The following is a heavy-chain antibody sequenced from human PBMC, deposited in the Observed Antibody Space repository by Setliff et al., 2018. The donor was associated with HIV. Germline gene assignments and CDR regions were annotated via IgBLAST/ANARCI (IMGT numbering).Heavy chain of an antibody. J-gene: IGHJ4*02. D-gene: IGHD3-22*01. CDR2: IYTSGST. CDR3: ARGGSYDTFDY. Sequence: KTSETLSLTCTVSGGSITSSYWSWIRQPAGKGLEWIGRIYTSGSTNYNPSLKSRVTMSMDTSKKQFSLKLASVTAADTAVYYCARGGSYDTFDYWGQGTLVTV. V-gene: IGHV4-4*07. CDR1: GGSITSSY.